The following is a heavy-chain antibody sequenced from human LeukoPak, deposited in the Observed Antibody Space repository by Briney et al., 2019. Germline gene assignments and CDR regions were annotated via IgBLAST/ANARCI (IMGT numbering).Heavy chain of an antibody. CDR2: IYHDGNT. D-gene: IGHD1-26*01. CDR1: GYSISSGYY. V-gene: IGHV4-38-2*02. J-gene: IGHJ4*02. Sequence: SETLSPTCSVSGYSISSGYYWGWIRQPPGKGLEWIGNIYHDGNTYYNPSLKSRVTISVDTSKNQFSLRLSSVTAADTAVYYCARFFRTVWELPYYWGPGTLVTVSS. CDR3: ARFFRTVWELPYY.